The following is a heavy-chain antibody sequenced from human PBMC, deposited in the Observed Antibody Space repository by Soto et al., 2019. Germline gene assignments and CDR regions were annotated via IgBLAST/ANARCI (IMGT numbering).Heavy chain of an antibody. Sequence: VASVKVSCKASGYTFTSYAIHWVRQAPGQRPEWMGWIDAGNGNTKYSQKFQGRVTITRDTSASIIYMELSSLRSEDGAVYYCAIDDSSDGTTLFDFWGEGTLVTVSS. CDR3: AIDDSSDGTTLFDF. CDR2: IDAGNGNT. CDR1: GYTFTSYA. V-gene: IGHV1-3*01. J-gene: IGHJ4*02. D-gene: IGHD1-26*01.